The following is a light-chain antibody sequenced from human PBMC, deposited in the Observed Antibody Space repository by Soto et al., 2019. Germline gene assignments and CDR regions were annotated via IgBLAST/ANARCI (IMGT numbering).Light chain of an antibody. CDR3: QSYDSSLSRRGV. CDR2: G. J-gene: IGLJ3*02. V-gene: IGLV1-40*01. CDR1: SSNIGAGYP. Sequence: QSVLTQPTSVSVAPGQRVTISCTGSSSNIGAGYPVHWYQQLPGTAPKLLVAGNRPSGVPDRFSVSKSGASASLAITGLQAEDEADYYCQSYDSSLSRRGVFGGGTKVTVL.